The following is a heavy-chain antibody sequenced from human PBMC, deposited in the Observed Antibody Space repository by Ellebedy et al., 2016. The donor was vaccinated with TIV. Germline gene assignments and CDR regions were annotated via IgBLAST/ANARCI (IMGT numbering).Heavy chain of an antibody. CDR3: ATEGYTDYENWYFDI. CDR1: GYTLTELS. V-gene: IGHV1-24*01. Sequence: AASVKVSCKVSGYTLTELSMHWVRQAPGKGLEWMGAFDREDGETIYAQKFQGRLTMTEDTSTDTAYMELSSLGSEDTAVYYCATEGYTDYENWYFDIWGRGTLITVSS. CDR2: FDREDGET. J-gene: IGHJ2*01. D-gene: IGHD5-12*01.